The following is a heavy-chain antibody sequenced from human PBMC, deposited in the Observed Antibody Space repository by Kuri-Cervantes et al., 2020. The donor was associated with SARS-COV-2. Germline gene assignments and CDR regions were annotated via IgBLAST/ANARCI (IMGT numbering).Heavy chain of an antibody. D-gene: IGHD6-6*01. CDR1: GYSISSGYY. V-gene: IGHV4-38-2*02. Sequence: SETLSLPCTVSGYSISSGYYWGWIRQPPGEGLEWIGSIYHSGSTYYNPSLKSRVTVSVDTSKTQFSLKLSSVTAADTAVYYCARFTEYSSSLLDYWGQGTLVTVSS. CDR3: ARFTEYSSSLLDY. J-gene: IGHJ4*02. CDR2: IYHSGST.